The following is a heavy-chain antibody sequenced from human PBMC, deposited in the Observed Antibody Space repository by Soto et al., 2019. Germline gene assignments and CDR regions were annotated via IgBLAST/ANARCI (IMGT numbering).Heavy chain of an antibody. D-gene: IGHD2-21*01. Sequence: EVQLVESGGGLVKPGGSLRLSCAASGFTFSSYSMNWVRQAPGKGLEWVSSISSSSSYIYYADSVKGRFTISRDNAKNSLYLQMNSLRAGDTAVYYCARVGGQSYCGGDCLSDYWGQGTLVTVSS. V-gene: IGHV3-21*01. J-gene: IGHJ4*02. CDR1: GFTFSSYS. CDR2: ISSSSSYI. CDR3: ARVGGQSYCGGDCLSDY.